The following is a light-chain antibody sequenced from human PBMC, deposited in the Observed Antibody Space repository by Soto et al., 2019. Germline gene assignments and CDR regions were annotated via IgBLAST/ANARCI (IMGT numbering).Light chain of an antibody. CDR1: QSVSSN. V-gene: IGKV3-15*01. J-gene: IGKJ4*01. Sequence: EIVRTQCASALSVSTRERATLSCRASQSVSSNLAWYQQKPGQAPRLLIYGASTRATGIPARFSGSGSGTEFTLTISILEPEDFAVYYCQPSGTLPLVAFGGGTKVDIK. CDR2: GAS. CDR3: QPSGTLPLVA.